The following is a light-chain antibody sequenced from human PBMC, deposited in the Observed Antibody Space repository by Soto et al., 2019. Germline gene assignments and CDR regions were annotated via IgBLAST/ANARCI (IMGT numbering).Light chain of an antibody. Sequence: EIVLTHSPGTLSLSPGERATLSCRASQGVFSNFLAWYQQKPGQAPRLLIYGASSRATGIPDRFSGSGSGTDFTLTISRLEPEDFEVYFCQQYGSSPITFGQGTRLEIK. CDR3: QQYGSSPIT. CDR1: QGVFSNF. V-gene: IGKV3-20*01. J-gene: IGKJ5*01. CDR2: GAS.